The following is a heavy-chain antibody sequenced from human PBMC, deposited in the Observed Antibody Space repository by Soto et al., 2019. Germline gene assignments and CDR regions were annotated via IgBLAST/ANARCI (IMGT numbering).Heavy chain of an antibody. CDR3: AREWSRSWTTFDY. CDR2: ISSSSSYI. CDR1: GFTFSSYS. J-gene: IGHJ4*02. V-gene: IGHV3-21*01. Sequence: EVQLVESGGGLVKPGGSLRLSCAASGFTFSSYSMNWVRQAPGKGLEWVSSISSSSSYIYYADSVKGRFTISRDNAKNSLYLQMNSLRAEDTAVYYCAREWSRSWTTFDYWGQGTLVTVSS. D-gene: IGHD6-13*01.